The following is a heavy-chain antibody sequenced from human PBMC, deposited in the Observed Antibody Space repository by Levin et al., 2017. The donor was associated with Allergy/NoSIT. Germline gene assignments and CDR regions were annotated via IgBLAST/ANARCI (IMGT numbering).Heavy chain of an antibody. CDR2: ISSSGSTI. V-gene: IGHV3-11*01. CDR3: ASNGGNSDWYFDL. J-gene: IGHJ2*01. D-gene: IGHD4-23*01. CDR1: GFTFSDYY. Sequence: LSLTCAASGFTFSDYYMSWIRQAPGKGLEWVSYISSSGSTIYYADSVKGRFTISRDNAKNSLYLQMNSLRAEDTAVYYCASNGGNSDWYFDLWGRGTLVTVSS.